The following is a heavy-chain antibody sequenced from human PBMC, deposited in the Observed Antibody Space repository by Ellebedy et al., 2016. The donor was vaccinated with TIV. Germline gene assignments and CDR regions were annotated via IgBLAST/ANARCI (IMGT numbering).Heavy chain of an antibody. CDR3: ARGPMVRGVTYGMDV. V-gene: IGHV4-59*01. CDR2: IYYSGST. J-gene: IGHJ6*02. Sequence: SETLSLTXTVSGGSISSYYWSWIRQPPGKGLEWIGYIYYSGSTNYNPSLKSRVTISVDTSKNQFSLKLSSVTAADTAVYYCARGPMVRGVTYGMDVWGQGTTVTVSS. D-gene: IGHD3-10*01. CDR1: GGSISSYY.